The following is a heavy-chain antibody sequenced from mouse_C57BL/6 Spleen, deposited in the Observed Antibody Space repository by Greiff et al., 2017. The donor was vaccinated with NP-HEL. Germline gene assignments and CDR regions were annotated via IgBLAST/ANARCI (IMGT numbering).Heavy chain of an antibody. CDR2: IDPETGGT. CDR1: GYTFTDYE. CDR3: TRPHPFDY. J-gene: IGHJ2*01. V-gene: IGHV1-15*01. Sequence: VKLMESGAELVRPGASVTLSCKASGYTFTDYEMHWVKQTPVHGLEWIGAIDPETGGTAYNQKFKGKAILTADKSSSTAYMELRSLTSEDSAVYYCTRPHPFDYWGQGTTLTVSS.